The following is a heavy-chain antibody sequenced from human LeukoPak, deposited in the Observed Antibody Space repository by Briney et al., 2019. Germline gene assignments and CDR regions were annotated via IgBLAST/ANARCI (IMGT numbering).Heavy chain of an antibody. CDR1: GYTFNSHY. J-gene: IGHJ4*02. CDR2: INPSGGTT. CDR3: ARDSSSWEFWGGY. D-gene: IGHD6-13*01. V-gene: IGHV1-46*02. Sequence: ASVKVSCKASGYTFNSHYMHWVRQAPGQGLEWMGIINPSGGTTTYAQKFQGRVTMTRDTSISTAYMELSRLRSDDTAVYYCARDSSSWEFWGGYWGQGTLVTVSS.